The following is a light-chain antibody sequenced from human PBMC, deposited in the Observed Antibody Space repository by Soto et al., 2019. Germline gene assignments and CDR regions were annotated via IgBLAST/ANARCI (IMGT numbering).Light chain of an antibody. CDR3: QQYGNSPQT. CDR2: GAS. V-gene: IGKV3-20*01. J-gene: IGKJ1*01. CDR1: QSVSSSY. Sequence: EIVLTQSPGTVSFSPGEMATVSCRASQSVSSSYLAWYQQKPGQAPRLLIYGASSRATGIPVRFSGSGSGTDFTLTISRLEPEDFAVYYCQQYGNSPQTFGQGTKVDIK.